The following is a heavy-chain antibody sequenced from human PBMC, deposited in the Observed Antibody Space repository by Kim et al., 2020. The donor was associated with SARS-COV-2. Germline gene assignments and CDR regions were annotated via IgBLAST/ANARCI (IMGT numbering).Heavy chain of an antibody. CDR3: AKDPSSLRLGELSKFFDY. Sequence: KGRFTSSRDNSKNTLYLQMNSLRAEDTAVYYCAKDPSSLRLGELSKFFDYWGQGTLVTVSS. V-gene: IGHV3-23*01. J-gene: IGHJ4*02. D-gene: IGHD3-16*02.